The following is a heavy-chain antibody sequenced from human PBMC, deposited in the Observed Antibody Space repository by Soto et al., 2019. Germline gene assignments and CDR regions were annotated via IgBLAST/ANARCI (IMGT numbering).Heavy chain of an antibody. CDR1: GFTFSSYA. Sequence: VQLLESGGGLIQPGGSLRLSCATSGFTFSSYAMSWVRQAPGKGLEWVSAISGSGGSTYYADSVKGRFTISRDNSKNTLYLQMNSLRAEDTAVYYCAKGYWTTVVTPPDYWGQGTLVTVSS. CDR2: ISGSGGST. J-gene: IGHJ4*02. CDR3: AKGYWTTVVTPPDY. V-gene: IGHV3-23*01. D-gene: IGHD4-17*01.